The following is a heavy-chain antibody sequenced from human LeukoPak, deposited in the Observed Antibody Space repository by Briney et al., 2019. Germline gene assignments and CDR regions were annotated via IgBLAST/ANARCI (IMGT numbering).Heavy chain of an antibody. CDR3: ARVSGKGIAAAGTSIVDY. CDR2: INHSGST. CDR1: GGPFSGYY. Sequence: SETLSLTCAVYGGPFSGYYWSWIRQPPGKGLEWIGEINHSGSTNYNPSLKSRVTISVDTSKNQFSLKLSSVTAADTAVYYCARVSGKGIAAAGTSIVDYWGQGTLVTVSS. J-gene: IGHJ4*02. D-gene: IGHD6-13*01. V-gene: IGHV4-34*01.